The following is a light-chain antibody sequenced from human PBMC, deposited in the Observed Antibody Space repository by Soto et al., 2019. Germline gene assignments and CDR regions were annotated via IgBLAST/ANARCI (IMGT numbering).Light chain of an antibody. CDR2: WAS. Sequence: DIVMTQSPDSLAVSLGERATINCKSSQSVLYSSNNKNYLAWYQQKPGQPPKLLMYWASTRESGVPDRFGGGASGTDCSLAISRLQAEDVAVYYCQKYRSSPTFSFGQGPTVEVK. CDR3: QKYRSSPTFS. CDR1: QSVLYSSNNKNY. V-gene: IGKV4-1*01. J-gene: IGKJ1*01.